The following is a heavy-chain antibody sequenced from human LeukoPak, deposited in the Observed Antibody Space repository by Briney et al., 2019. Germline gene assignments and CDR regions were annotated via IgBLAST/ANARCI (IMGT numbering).Heavy chain of an antibody. CDR2: TYYRSKWYN. D-gene: IGHD3-22*01. CDR3: AREDSSGQGTYLV. CDR1: GDSVSINSAA. Sequence: SQTLSLTCATSGDSVSINSAAWNWIRQSPSRDLEWLGRTYYRSKWYNDYAVSVKSRITINPDTSKNQFSLQLNSVTPEDTAVYYCAREDSSGQGTYLVWGQGTVVTVSS. J-gene: IGHJ3*01. V-gene: IGHV6-1*01.